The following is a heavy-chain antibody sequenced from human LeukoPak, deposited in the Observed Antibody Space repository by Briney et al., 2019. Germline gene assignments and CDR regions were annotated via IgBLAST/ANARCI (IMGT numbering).Heavy chain of an antibody. Sequence: ASVKVPCKASGGTFSSYAISWVRQAPGQGLEWMGRIIPILGIANYAQKFQGRVTITADKSTSTAYMELSSLRSEDTAVYYCARDLLVRGSWSGFDYWGQGTLVTVSS. CDR3: ARDLLVRGSWSGFDY. D-gene: IGHD6-13*01. J-gene: IGHJ4*02. CDR2: IIPILGIA. V-gene: IGHV1-69*04. CDR1: GGTFSSYA.